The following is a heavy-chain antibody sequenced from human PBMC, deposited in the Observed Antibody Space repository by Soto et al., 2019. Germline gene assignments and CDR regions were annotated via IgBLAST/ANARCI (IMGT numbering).Heavy chain of an antibody. CDR3: ARALFVAATLSGWFDP. J-gene: IGHJ5*02. V-gene: IGHV4-39*01. Sequence: QLQLQESGPGLVKPSETLSLTCPVSGGSISSSSYYWGWIRQPPGKGLEWIGSIDYSGSTYYNPSLKSRVTISVDTSKNRYSLKLSSVTAADTAVYYRARALFVAATLSGWFDPWGQGTLVTVSS. CDR1: GGSISSSSYY. D-gene: IGHD2-15*01. CDR2: IDYSGST.